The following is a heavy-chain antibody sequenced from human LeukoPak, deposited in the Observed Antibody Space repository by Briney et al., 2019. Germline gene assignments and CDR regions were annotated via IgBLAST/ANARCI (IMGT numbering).Heavy chain of an antibody. D-gene: IGHD4/OR15-4a*01. V-gene: IGHV7-4-1*02. Sequence: ASVKVSCKASGYTFTTYAMNWVRQAPGQGLEWMGWINTNTGNPTYAQGFTGRFVFSLDTSVSTAYLQIRSLKAEDTAVYYCARDGHPGAYNWFDPWGQGTLVTVSS. CDR2: INTNTGNP. J-gene: IGHJ5*02. CDR1: GYTFTTYA. CDR3: ARDGHPGAYNWFDP.